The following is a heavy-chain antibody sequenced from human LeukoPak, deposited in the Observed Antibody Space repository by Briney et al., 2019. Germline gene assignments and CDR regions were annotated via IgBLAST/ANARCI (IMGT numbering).Heavy chain of an antibody. V-gene: IGHV3-30*18. CDR3: AKQRDSGSLFDP. CDR2: ISYDGSDK. D-gene: IGHD3-10*01. J-gene: IGHJ5*02. Sequence: PGRSLRLSCAASGFTFSSYGMHWVRQAPGKGLEWVAVISYDGSDKYYADSVKGRFTISRDNSKNTLYLQMNSLRDEDKAVYYCAKQRDSGSLFDPWGQGTLVTVSS. CDR1: GFTFSSYG.